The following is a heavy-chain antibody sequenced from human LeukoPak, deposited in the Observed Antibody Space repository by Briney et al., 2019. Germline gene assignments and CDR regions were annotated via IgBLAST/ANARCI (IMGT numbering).Heavy chain of an antibody. CDR3: ARLTVVVNHYYHMDV. CDR2: INTSGST. CDR1: GGSFSGYY. V-gene: IGHV4-59*10. D-gene: IGHD2-21*01. J-gene: IGHJ6*03. Sequence: SETLSLTCAVYGGSFSGYYWSWIRQPAGKGLEWIGRINTSGSTNYNSSLKSRVTISVDMSKNQFSLRLSSVTAADTAVYYCARLTVVVNHYYHMDVWGKGTTVTVSS.